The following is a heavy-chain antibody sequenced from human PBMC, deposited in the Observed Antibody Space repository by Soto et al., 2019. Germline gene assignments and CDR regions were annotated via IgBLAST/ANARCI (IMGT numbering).Heavy chain of an antibody. J-gene: IGHJ6*02. CDR3: ARGRYSGTGWYNGMDV. Sequence: QVQLVQSGAEVKKPGASVKVSCKASGYTFTSYTISWVRQAPGQGLEWMGWISAYNGNTNYTQKLQGRVTMTTDTPTSTAYRELRSRRSDDTAVYYCARGRYSGTGWYNGMDVWGQGTTVTVSS. CDR2: ISAYNGNT. V-gene: IGHV1-18*01. D-gene: IGHD2-15*01. CDR1: GYTFTSYT.